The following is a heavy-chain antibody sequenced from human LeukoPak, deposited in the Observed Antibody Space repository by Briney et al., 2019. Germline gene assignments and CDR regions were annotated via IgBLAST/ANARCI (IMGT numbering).Heavy chain of an antibody. CDR2: IYTSGST. CDR1: GGSISSGSYY. J-gene: IGHJ4*02. V-gene: IGHV4-61*02. Sequence: SETLSLTCTVSGGSISSGSYYWSWIRQPAGKGLEWIGRIYTSGSTNYNPSLKSRVTISVDTSKNLFSLKLSSVTAADTAVYYCAEGYCSGGSCYPYYFDYWAREPWSPSPQ. CDR3: AEGYCSGGSCYPYYFDY. D-gene: IGHD2-15*01.